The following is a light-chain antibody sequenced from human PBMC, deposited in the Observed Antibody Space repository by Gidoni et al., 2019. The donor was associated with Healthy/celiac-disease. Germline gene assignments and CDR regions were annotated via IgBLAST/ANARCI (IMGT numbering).Light chain of an antibody. J-gene: IGLJ1*01. CDR1: SSHIGNNY. CDR3: GTWDSSLSAYV. Sequence: QSVLTQPPSVSAAPGQTVTISCSGSSSHIGNNYVSWYQQLPGTAPKLLIYENNKRPSGIPDRFSGSKAGTSATLGITRLQTGDEADYYCGTWDSSLSAYVFGTGTKVTVL. V-gene: IGLV1-51*02. CDR2: ENN.